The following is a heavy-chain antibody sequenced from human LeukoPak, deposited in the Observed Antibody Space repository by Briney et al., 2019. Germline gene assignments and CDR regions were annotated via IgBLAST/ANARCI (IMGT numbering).Heavy chain of an antibody. CDR2: INHSGST. CDR1: GGSFSGYY. V-gene: IGHV4-34*01. J-gene: IGHJ3*02. Sequence: PSETLSLTCAVYGGSFSGYYWSWIRQPPGKGLEWIGEINHSGSTNYNPSLKNRVTISVDTSKNQFSLKLSSVTAADTAVYYCARDGYNYGAFDIWGQGTMVTVSS. D-gene: IGHD5-24*01. CDR3: ARDGYNYGAFDI.